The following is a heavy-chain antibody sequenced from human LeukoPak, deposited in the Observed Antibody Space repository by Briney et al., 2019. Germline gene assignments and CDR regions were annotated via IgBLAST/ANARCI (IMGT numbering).Heavy chain of an antibody. J-gene: IGHJ3*02. Sequence: SETLSLTCTVSGGSISRYYWSWIRQPPGKGLEWIGYIYYSGSTNYNPSLKSRVAISVDTSKNQFSLKLSSVTAADTAVYYCARRSSWLKAFDIWGQGTMVTVSS. CDR3: ARRSSWLKAFDI. V-gene: IGHV4-59*08. CDR2: IYYSGST. D-gene: IGHD6-13*01. CDR1: GGSISRYY.